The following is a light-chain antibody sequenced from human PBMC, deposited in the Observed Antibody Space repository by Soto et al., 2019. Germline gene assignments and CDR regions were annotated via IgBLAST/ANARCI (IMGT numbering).Light chain of an antibody. Sequence: QSVLTQPPSVSGAPGHRVTISCTGSSSNIGAGYDVHWYRQLPGTAPKLLIYGNSNRPSGVPDRFSGSKSGTSASPAITGLKAEDEADYYCQSYDRSMSHSVFRTGT. CDR2: GNS. V-gene: IGLV1-40*01. CDR1: SSNIGAGYD. J-gene: IGLJ1*01. CDR3: QSYDRSMSHSV.